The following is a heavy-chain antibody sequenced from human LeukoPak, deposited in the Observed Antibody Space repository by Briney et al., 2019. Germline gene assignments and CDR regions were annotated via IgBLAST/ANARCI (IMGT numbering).Heavy chain of an antibody. CDR1: GGSISSSSYY. V-gene: IGHV4-39*07. CDR3: ARGGTEFLNPYYYYYMDV. CDR2: IYYSGST. J-gene: IGHJ6*03. D-gene: IGHD3-16*01. Sequence: SETLSLTCTVSGGSISSSSYYWGWIRQPPGKGLEWIGSIYYSGSTYYNPSLKSRVTISVDTSRNQFSLKLSSVTAADTAVYYCARGGTEFLNPYYYYYMDVWGKGTTVTVSS.